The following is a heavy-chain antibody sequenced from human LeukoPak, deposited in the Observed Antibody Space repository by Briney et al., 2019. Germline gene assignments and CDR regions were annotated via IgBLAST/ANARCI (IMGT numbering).Heavy chain of an antibody. J-gene: IGHJ4*02. CDR1: GFTFSSYS. V-gene: IGHV3-48*02. D-gene: IGHD1-26*01. CDR3: ANRLDYYAD. CDR2: ISSSSSTK. Sequence: GGSLRLSCAASGFTFSSYSMNWVRQAPVKGLEWVSYISSSSSTKYYADSVKGRFTISRDNAKNSLSLQMNSLRDEDTAVYYCANRLDYYADWGQGTLVTVSS.